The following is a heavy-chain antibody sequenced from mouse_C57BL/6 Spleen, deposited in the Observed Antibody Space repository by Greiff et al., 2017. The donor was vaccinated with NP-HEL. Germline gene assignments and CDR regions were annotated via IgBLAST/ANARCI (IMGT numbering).Heavy chain of an antibody. CDR2: ISDGGSYT. V-gene: IGHV5-4*01. D-gene: IGHD2-2*01. Sequence: EVKVVESGGGLVKPGGSLKLSCAASGFTFSSYAMSWVRQTPEKRLEWVATISDGGSYTYYPDNVKGRFTISRDNAKNNLYLQMSHLKSEDTAMYYCARDGGYDEEAWFAYWGQGTLVTVSA. CDR3: ARDGGYDEEAWFAY. J-gene: IGHJ3*01. CDR1: GFTFSSYA.